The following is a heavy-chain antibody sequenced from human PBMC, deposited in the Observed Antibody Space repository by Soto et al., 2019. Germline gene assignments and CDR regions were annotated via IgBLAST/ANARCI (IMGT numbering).Heavy chain of an antibody. CDR1: GGTFSSYA. CDR3: ARRRSGELNYYGMDV. J-gene: IGHJ6*02. Sequence: SVKVSCKASGGTFSSYAISWVRQAPGQGLEWMGGIIPIFGTANYAQKFQGRVTITADESTSTAYMELSSLRSEDTAVYYCARRRSGELNYYGMDVWGQGTTVTVSS. V-gene: IGHV1-69*13. CDR2: IIPIFGTA. D-gene: IGHD1-1*01.